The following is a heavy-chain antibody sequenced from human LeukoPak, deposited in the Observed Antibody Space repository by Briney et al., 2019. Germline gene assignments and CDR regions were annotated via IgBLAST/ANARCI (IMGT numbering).Heavy chain of an antibody. CDR2: INPSGSST. V-gene: IGHV1-46*01. CDR1: GYTFTSYD. D-gene: IGHD6-13*01. Sequence: ASVKVSCKASGYTFTSYDINWVRQAPGQGLEWMGLINPSGSSTTYAQKFQGRVTMTRDMFTSTDYMELSSLRSEDTAVYYCASGYGIAAAGVDYWGQGTLVTVSS. J-gene: IGHJ4*02. CDR3: ASGYGIAAAGVDY.